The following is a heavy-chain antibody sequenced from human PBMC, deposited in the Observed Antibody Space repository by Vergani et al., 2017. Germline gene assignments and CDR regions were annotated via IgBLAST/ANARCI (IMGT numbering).Heavy chain of an antibody. Sequence: QVQLVESGGGVVQPGRSLRLSCATYGFIFQNYTMHGVRQAPGKGLEWVALISNDGRHTYYADSVRGRFSISRDNSKNTLYLQMNSLRTEDTANYYCRGEMDVWGKGTTVTVSS. CDR3: RGEMDV. J-gene: IGHJ6*04. CDR2: ISNDGRHT. V-gene: IGHV3-30*04. CDR1: GFIFQNYT.